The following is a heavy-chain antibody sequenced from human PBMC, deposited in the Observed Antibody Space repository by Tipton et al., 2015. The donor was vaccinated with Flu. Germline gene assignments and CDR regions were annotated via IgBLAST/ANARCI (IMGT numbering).Heavy chain of an antibody. V-gene: IGHV4-38-2*02. CDR3: ARVDIVLVPSGSKENWFDP. CDR2: VYQSGDT. CDR1: SYPITTNFY. D-gene: IGHD2-8*02. J-gene: IGHJ5*02. Sequence: TLSLTCTVSSYPITTNFYWGWIRQSPGKGLQWIAIVYQSGDTYYNPSFRSRVTLSIDTSKNQFFLKLTFVTAADTAVYYCARVDIVLVPSGSKENWFDPWGQGILVTVSS.